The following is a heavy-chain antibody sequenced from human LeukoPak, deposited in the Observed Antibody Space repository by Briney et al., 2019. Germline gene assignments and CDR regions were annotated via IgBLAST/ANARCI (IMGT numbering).Heavy chain of an antibody. CDR3: ARGQTTMTN. CDR2: IKQDGSEK. J-gene: IGHJ4*02. CDR1: GFTFRSYW. V-gene: IGHV3-7*03. Sequence: GGSLRLSCAASGFTFRSYWMSWVRQAPGKGLEWVANIKQDGSEKSYVDSVKGRFTISRDNTKNSLYLQMNSLRAEDTAVYYCARGQTTMTNWGQGTLVTVSS. D-gene: IGHD4-17*01.